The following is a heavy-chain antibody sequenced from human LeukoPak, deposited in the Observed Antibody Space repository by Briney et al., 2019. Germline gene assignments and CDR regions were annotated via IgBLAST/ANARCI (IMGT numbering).Heavy chain of an antibody. CDR2: IKPDGSEK. J-gene: IGHJ4*02. CDR1: GFTFSNYW. Sequence: GGSLRLSCAASGFTFSNYWMSWARQASGKGLEWVANIKPDGSEKYYVDSVKGRFTISRDNAKNSLYLQMNSLRAEDTAIYYCTRDFGSIVVVTAIVDWGQGTLVTVSS. D-gene: IGHD2-21*02. CDR3: TRDFGSIVVVTAIVD. V-gene: IGHV3-7*01.